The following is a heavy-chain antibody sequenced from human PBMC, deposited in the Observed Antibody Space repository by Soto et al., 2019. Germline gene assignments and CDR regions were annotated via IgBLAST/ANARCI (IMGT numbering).Heavy chain of an antibody. D-gene: IGHD2-15*01. CDR3: AHRPLGFATRFAP. J-gene: IGHJ5*02. V-gene: IGHV1-2*04. CDR1: GYTFTGYY. CDR2: INPNSGGT. Sequence: ASVKVSCKASGYTFTGYYMHWVRQAPGQGLEWMGWINPNSGGTNYAQKFQGWVTITKDTSKNQVVLTMTNMDPVDTATYYCAHRPLGFATRFAPWGQGTLVTVSS.